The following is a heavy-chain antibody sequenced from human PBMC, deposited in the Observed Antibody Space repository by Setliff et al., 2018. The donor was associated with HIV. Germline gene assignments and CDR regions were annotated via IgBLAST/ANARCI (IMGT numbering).Heavy chain of an antibody. CDR3: AKDGN. Sequence: PSETLSLTCRLSGDPIVFDDSTRSYHCSWIRQPPGKGLEWIGSTPYRGRTNYNPSLRSRFTISRDNAKNSLYLQMSSLRAEDTAMYYCAKDGNWGQGTLVTVSS. V-gene: IGHV4-39*02. J-gene: IGHJ4*02. CDR2: TPYRGRT. D-gene: IGHD2-15*01. CDR1: GDPIVFDDSTRSYH.